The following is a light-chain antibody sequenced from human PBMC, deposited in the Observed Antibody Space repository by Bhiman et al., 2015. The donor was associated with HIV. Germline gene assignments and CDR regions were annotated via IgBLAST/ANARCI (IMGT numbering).Light chain of an antibody. CDR1: TSDVGGYNY. J-gene: IGLJ2*01. Sequence: QSALTQPASVSGSVGQSITISCTGTTSDVGGYNYVSWYQQHPGKAPKLMIYDVTYRPSGVSNRFSGSKSGNTASLTISGLQAEDEADYYCSSYTSNNTPVFGGGTNLTVL. CDR3: SSYTSNNTPV. CDR2: DVT. V-gene: IGLV2-14*03.